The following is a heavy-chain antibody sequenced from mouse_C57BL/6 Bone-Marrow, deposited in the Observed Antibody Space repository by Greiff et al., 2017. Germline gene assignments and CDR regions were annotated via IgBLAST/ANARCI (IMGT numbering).Heavy chain of an antibody. Sequence: QVQLQQSGAELARPGASVKLSCKASGYTFTSYGISWVKQRTGQGLEWIGEIYPRSGNTSYNEKFKGKATLTADKSSSTAYMEHRSLTSEESAVYFCARGTVVAPRFAYWGQGTLVTVSA. CDR2: IYPRSGNT. CDR3: ARGTVVAPRFAY. J-gene: IGHJ3*01. CDR1: GYTFTSYG. V-gene: IGHV1-81*01. D-gene: IGHD1-1*01.